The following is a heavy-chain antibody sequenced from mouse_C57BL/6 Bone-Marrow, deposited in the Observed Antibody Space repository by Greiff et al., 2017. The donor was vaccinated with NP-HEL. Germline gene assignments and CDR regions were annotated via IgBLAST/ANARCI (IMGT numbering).Heavy chain of an antibody. CDR1: GFPITSGYF. J-gene: IGHJ1*03. CDR2: ITHSGET. D-gene: IGHD2-3*01. Sequence: QLQESGPGLVKPSPSLFLSCSTTGFPITSGYFWILIRQPPGKPLEWMGYITHSGETFYNPSLQSPITLTRDTSKNQFFIQLNSVTTEDTAMYYCAGDYDGYWYFDVWGTGTTVTVSS. CDR3: AGDYDGYWYFDV. V-gene: IGHV12-3*01.